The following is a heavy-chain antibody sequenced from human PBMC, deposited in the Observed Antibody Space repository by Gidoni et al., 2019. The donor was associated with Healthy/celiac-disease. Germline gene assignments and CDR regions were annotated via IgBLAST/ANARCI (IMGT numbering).Heavy chain of an antibody. J-gene: IGHJ4*02. CDR3: ARDGEVTYYDFWSGYYLDY. Sequence: VQLVASGGGLVQPGGSLSLSCAASGFTFRCYRMNWVRQAPGKGLEWVSYISSSSSTIYYADSVKGRFTISRDNAKNSLYLQRNSLRDEDTAVYYCARDGEVTYYDFWSGYYLDYWGQGTLVTVSS. D-gene: IGHD3-3*01. CDR2: ISSSSSTI. CDR1: GFTFRCYR. V-gene: IGHV3-48*02.